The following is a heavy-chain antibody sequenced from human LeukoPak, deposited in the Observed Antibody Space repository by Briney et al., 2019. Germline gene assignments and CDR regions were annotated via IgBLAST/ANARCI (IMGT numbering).Heavy chain of an antibody. Sequence: GASVKVSCKASGGTFSSYAISWVRQAPGQGLEWMGRIIPILGIANYAQKFQGRVTITADKSTSTAYMELSSLRSEDTAVYYCAREALGVVTIPTNYYGMDVRGQGTTVTVSS. D-gene: IGHD3-3*01. CDR1: GGTFSSYA. V-gene: IGHV1-69*04. CDR2: IIPILGIA. CDR3: AREALGVVTIPTNYYGMDV. J-gene: IGHJ6*02.